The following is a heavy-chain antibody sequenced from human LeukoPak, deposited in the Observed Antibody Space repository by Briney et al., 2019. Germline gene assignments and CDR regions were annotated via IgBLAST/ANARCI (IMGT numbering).Heavy chain of an antibody. D-gene: IGHD3-22*01. CDR2: IYSGGST. Sequence: GGSLRLSCAASGFTVSSNYMSWVRQAPGKGLEWVSVIYSGGSTYYADSVKGRFTISRDNSKNTLYLQMNSLRAEDTAVYYCGRDHNYDSSGYYYYGMDVWGQGITITVSS. CDR1: GFTVSSNY. V-gene: IGHV3-53*01. CDR3: GRDHNYDSSGYYYYGMDV. J-gene: IGHJ6*02.